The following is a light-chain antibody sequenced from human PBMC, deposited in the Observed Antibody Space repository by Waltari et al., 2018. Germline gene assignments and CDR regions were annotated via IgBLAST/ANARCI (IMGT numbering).Light chain of an antibody. CDR1: ENVNNY. CDR3: QHGYGTPYS. Sequence: DIQMTQSPSSLSASVGDRVTIPCRASENVNNYLNWYQQKPGKAPKLLIYKASTLQSGVPSRFSGSGSGTDYTFTISSLQSEDVAIYYCQHGYGTPYSFGQGTKVEIK. J-gene: IGKJ2*03. CDR2: KAS. V-gene: IGKV1-39*01.